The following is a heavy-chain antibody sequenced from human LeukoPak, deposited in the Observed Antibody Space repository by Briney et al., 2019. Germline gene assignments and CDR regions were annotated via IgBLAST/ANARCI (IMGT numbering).Heavy chain of an antibody. CDR2: ADDSGLT. V-gene: IGHV4-4*02. CDR1: GVSLRSINW. CDR3: ARGLGDPNVFGI. J-gene: IGHJ3*02. Sequence: SETLSLTCPVSGVSLRSINWWTWVRQPPGKGLEWIGEADDSGLTNYNPSLGSRVIISVDKAKKDFSLKLTSVTAADTAVYYCARGLGDPNVFGIWGQGRMVTVSS. D-gene: IGHD1-26*01.